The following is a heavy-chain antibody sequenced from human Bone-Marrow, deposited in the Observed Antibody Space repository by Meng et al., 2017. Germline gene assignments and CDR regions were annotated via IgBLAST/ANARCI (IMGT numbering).Heavy chain of an antibody. CDR3: ARGPTTMAHDFDY. Sequence: QVQLQQWGAGLLQPSETLSLTCVVSGWSFSDYYWSWIRPPPGKGLEWIGEINHSGSTNYNPSLESRATISVDTSQNNLSLKLSSVTAADSAVYYCARGPTTMAHDFDYWGQGTLVTVSS. CDR2: INHSGST. D-gene: IGHD4-11*01. V-gene: IGHV4-34*01. CDR1: GWSFSDYY. J-gene: IGHJ4*02.